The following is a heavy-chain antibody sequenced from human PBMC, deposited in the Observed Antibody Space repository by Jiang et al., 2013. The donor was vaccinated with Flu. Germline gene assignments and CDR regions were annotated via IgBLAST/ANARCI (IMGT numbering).Heavy chain of an antibody. CDR1: GFTFSHYA. V-gene: IGHV3-30-3*01. Sequence: SLRLSCAASGFTFSHYAMNWVRQAPGKGLEWVALISYDGSTKYYAESVKGRFTISRDNSKNTVSLQMNSLRPEDTAVYYCARTQERDYYDSSGYYYHAFDIWGQGTMVTVSS. CDR3: ARTQERDYYDSSGYYYHAFDI. CDR2: ISYDGSTK. J-gene: IGHJ3*02. D-gene: IGHD3-22*01.